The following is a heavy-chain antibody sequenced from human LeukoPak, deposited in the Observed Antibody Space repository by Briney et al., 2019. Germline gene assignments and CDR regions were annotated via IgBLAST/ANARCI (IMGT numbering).Heavy chain of an antibody. CDR3: AKVSPDLSGWYDY. CDR1: GFTFSSYG. D-gene: IGHD6-19*01. J-gene: IGHJ4*02. Sequence: GRSLRLSCAASGFTFSSYGMHWVRQAPGKGLEWVAVIWYDGSNKYYADSVKGRFTISRDNSKNTLYLQMNSLRAEDTAVYYCAKVSPDLSGWYDYWGQGTLVTVSS. V-gene: IGHV3-33*06. CDR2: IWYDGSNK.